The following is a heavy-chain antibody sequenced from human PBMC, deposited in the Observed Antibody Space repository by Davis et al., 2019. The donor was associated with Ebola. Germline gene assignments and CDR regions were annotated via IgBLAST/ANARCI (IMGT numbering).Heavy chain of an antibody. CDR3: ARGRRSQNYFDY. CDR1: GGSISSHY. CDR2: IYYSGST. V-gene: IGHV4-59*11. Sequence: PSETLSLTCTVSGGSISSHYWSWIRQPPGKGLEWIGYIYYSGSTNYNPSLKSRVTISVGTSKNQFSLKLSSVTAADTAVYYCARGRRSQNYFDYWGQGTLVTVSS. J-gene: IGHJ4*02.